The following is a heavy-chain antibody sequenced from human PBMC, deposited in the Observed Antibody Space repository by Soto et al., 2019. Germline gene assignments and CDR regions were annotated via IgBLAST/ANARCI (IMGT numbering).Heavy chain of an antibody. CDR2: IYYSGST. CDR1: GGSISSYY. V-gene: IGHV4-59*01. Sequence: SETLSLTCTVSGGSISSYYWSWIRQPPGKGLEWIGYIYYSGSTNYNPSLKSRVTLSVDTSKNQFSLKLSSVTAADTAVYYCARDGAAAGEIDYWGQGTLVTVSS. J-gene: IGHJ4*02. CDR3: ARDGAAAGEIDY. D-gene: IGHD6-13*01.